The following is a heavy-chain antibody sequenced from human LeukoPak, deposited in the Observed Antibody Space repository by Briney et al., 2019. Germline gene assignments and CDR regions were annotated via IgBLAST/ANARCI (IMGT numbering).Heavy chain of an antibody. J-gene: IGHJ1*01. V-gene: IGHV5-51*03. Sequence: PGESLKIPCKGSGYSFTSYWIRWVRQMPGKGLEWMGIIYPGDSDTRYSPSFQGQVTIPADKSISTAYLQWSSLKASDTAIYYCAKATTVREYLQHWGQGTLVTVSS. CDR3: AKATTVREYLQH. D-gene: IGHD4-17*01. CDR1: GYSFTSYW. CDR2: IYPGDSDT.